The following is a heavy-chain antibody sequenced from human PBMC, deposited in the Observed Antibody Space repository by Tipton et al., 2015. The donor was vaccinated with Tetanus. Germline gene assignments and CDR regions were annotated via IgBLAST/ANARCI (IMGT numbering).Heavy chain of an antibody. Sequence: SLRLSCAASGFTFSSHAMSWVRQAPGKGLEWVSGISGSGGSTNYADSVKGRFTISRDNAKNTLFLQMSSLRAEDTAVYYCARGRLGRDYGMDVWGQGTTVTVSS. D-gene: IGHD7-27*01. V-gene: IGHV3-23*01. CDR3: ARGRLGRDYGMDV. CDR1: GFTFSSHA. CDR2: ISGSGGST. J-gene: IGHJ6*02.